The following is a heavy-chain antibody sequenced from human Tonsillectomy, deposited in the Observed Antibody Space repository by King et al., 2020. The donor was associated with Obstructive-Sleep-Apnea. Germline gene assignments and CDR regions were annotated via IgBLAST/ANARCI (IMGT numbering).Heavy chain of an antibody. D-gene: IGHD6-13*01. CDR3: ARGRRSSWYGY. Sequence: VQLQQWGAGLLKPSETLSLTCAVYGGSFRGYYWSWIRQPPGKGLEWIGEINHSGSTNYNPSLKSLVTISVDTSKNQFSLKLSSVTAADTAVYYCARGRRSSWYGYWGQGTLVTVSS. V-gene: IGHV4-34*01. CDR1: GGSFRGYY. CDR2: INHSGST. J-gene: IGHJ4*02.